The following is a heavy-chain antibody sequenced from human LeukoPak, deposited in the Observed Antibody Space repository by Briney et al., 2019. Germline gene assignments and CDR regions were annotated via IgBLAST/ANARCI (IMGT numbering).Heavy chain of an antibody. CDR1: GYTFTGYY. V-gene: IGHV1-2*02. D-gene: IGHD3-22*01. CDR2: INPNSGGT. J-gene: IGHJ4*02. Sequence: ASVKVSCKASGYTFTGYYMHWVRRAPGQGLEWMGWINPNSGGTNYAQKFQGRVTMTRDTSMSTAYMELSSLRYEDTAVYYCARGRGYDRTGYVYYFDFWGQGTLVTVSS. CDR3: ARGRGYDRTGYVYYFDF.